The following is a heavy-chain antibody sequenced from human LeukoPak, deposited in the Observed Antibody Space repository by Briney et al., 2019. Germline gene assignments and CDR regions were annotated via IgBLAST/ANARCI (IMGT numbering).Heavy chain of an antibody. V-gene: IGHV3-48*04. J-gene: IGHJ5*02. CDR2: ISSSSSTI. CDR3: ARNGPVLRYFDWLLRDNWFDP. D-gene: IGHD3-9*01. CDR1: GFTFSSYS. Sequence: GGSLRLSCAASGFTFSSYSMNWVRQAPGKGLEWISYISSSSSTIYYADSVKGRFTISRDNAKNSLYLQMNSLRAEDTAVYYCARNGPVLRYFDWLLRDNWFDPWGQGTLVTVSS.